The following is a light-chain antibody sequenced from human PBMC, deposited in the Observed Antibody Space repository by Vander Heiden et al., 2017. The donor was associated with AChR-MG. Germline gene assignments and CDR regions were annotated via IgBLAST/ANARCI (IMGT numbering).Light chain of an antibody. J-gene: IGLJ2*01. V-gene: IGLV1-47*01. CDR3: AAWDDSLSGRV. CDR1: SSNIGSNY. Sequence: QSVLTQPPSASGTPGQRVTISCSGSSSNIGSNYVYWYQQLPGTAPKRLIYRNNQRPSGVPDRFSGSKSGTSASLAISGLRSEDEAEDDGAAWDDSLSGRVFGGGTKLTVL. CDR2: RNN.